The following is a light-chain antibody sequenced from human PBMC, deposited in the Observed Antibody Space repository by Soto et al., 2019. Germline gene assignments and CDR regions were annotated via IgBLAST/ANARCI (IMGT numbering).Light chain of an antibody. CDR1: NRDVGAYNY. V-gene: IGLV2-14*01. J-gene: IGLJ1*01. Sequence: QSALTQPDSVSGSPGQSITISCTGTNRDVGAYNYVSWYQQYPGKAPKLMISEVSDRPSGVSNRFSGSKSGNTASLTISGLQAEDEADYYCSSYTSSSTYVFGTGTKVTVL. CDR2: EVS. CDR3: SSYTSSSTYV.